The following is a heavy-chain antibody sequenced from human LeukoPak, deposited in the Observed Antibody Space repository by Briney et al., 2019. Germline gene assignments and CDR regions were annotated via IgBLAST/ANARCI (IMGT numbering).Heavy chain of an antibody. CDR2: IHHDGRI. CDR1: GGSIDSTNW. V-gene: IGHV4/OR15-8*01. D-gene: IGHD3-16*02. CDR3: ARSHDHLWGNYPDY. Sequence: PSETLSLTCDVSGGSIDSTNWWNWVRQPPGKGLEWIGEIHHDGRINYNPSLKSRVTLSVDKSKNQFSLRLNSVTAADTAMYYCARSHDHLWGNYPDYWGQGTLVTVSS. J-gene: IGHJ4*02.